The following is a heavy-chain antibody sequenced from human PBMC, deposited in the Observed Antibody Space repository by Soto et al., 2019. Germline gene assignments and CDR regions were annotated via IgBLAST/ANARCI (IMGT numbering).Heavy chain of an antibody. CDR2: ISYDGSNK. J-gene: IGHJ4*02. Sequence: GGSLRLSCAASGFTFSSYGMHWVRQAPGKGLEWVAVISYDGSNKYYADSVKGRFTISRDNSKNTLYLQMNSLRAEDTAVYYCASGTIYLYFDYWGQGTLVTVSS. D-gene: IGHD1-26*01. V-gene: IGHV3-30*03. CDR1: GFTFSSYG. CDR3: ASGTIYLYFDY.